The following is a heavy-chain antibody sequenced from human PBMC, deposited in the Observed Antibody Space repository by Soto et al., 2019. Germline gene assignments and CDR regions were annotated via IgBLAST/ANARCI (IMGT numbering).Heavy chain of an antibody. Sequence: QVHLVQSGTEVKKPGSSVRVSCKTSGDNFSNFAISWVRQAPGQGLQWMGGIIPVFDSASYAQGSHSRVTITADRFTDTAYLELSGLTSEDTAVYYCAASTFQSGVSGYFHLDSWGQGTLVTVSS. CDR1: GDNFSNFA. CDR2: IIPVFDSA. CDR3: AASTFQSGVSGYFHLDS. V-gene: IGHV1-69*06. J-gene: IGHJ4*02. D-gene: IGHD3-3*01.